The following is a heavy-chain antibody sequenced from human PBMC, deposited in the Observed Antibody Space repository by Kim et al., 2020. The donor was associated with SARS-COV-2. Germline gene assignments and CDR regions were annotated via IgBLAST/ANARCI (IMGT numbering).Heavy chain of an antibody. J-gene: IGHJ6*02. D-gene: IGHD2-15*01. CDR3: AKEMVAATLGFDFIYYGMDV. CDR2: ISGSGGRT. CDR1: GFSFSSYG. V-gene: IGHV3-23*01. Sequence: GGSLRLSCAASGFSFSSYGMRWVRQAPGKGLEWVSAISGSGGRTNYADSVRGRFTISRDNSKNTLHLQMDSLRAEDTAIYYCAKEMVAATLGFDFIYYGMDVWGQGTTVTVSS.